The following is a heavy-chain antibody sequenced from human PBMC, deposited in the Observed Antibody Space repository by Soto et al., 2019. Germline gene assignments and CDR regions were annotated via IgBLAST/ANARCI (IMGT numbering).Heavy chain of an antibody. V-gene: IGHV1-69*13. D-gene: IGHD3-9*01. J-gene: IGHJ6*02. CDR1: GGTFSSYA. Sequence: ASVKVSCKASGGTFSSYAISWVRQAPGQGLEWMGGIIPIFGTANYAQKFQGRVTITADESTSTAYMELSSLRSEDTAVYYCARRPNYDILTGSRPYYYGMDVWGQGTTVTVSS. CDR3: ARRPNYDILTGSRPYYYGMDV. CDR2: IIPIFGTA.